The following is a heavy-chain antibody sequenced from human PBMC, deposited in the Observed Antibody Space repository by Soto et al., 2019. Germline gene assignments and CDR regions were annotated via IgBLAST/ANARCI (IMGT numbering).Heavy chain of an antibody. CDR2: ISSSSSTI. V-gene: IGHV3-48*02. Sequence: GGSLRLSCAASGFTFSSYSMNWIRQAPGKGLEWVSYISSSSSTIYYADSVKGRFTISRDNAKNSLYLQMNSLRDEDTAVYYCARDRQQLWLPLYFDYWGQGTLVTVSS. D-gene: IGHD5-18*01. J-gene: IGHJ4*02. CDR3: ARDRQQLWLPLYFDY. CDR1: GFTFSSYS.